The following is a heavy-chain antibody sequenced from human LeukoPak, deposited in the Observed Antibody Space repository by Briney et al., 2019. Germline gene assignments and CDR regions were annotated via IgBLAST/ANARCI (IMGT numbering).Heavy chain of an antibody. V-gene: IGHV4-30-4*01. CDR3: ARVPSRYSSGWTFDY. J-gene: IGHJ4*02. D-gene: IGHD6-19*01. Sequence: PSQTLSPTCTVSGGSISEGDYYWSWIRQSPGKGLEWIGYMSYSGSTYYSPSLKSRATISIDTSKNQFSLRLSSVTAADTAVYYCARVPSRYSSGWTFDYWGQGTLVTVSS. CDR2: MSYSGST. CDR1: GGSISEGDYY.